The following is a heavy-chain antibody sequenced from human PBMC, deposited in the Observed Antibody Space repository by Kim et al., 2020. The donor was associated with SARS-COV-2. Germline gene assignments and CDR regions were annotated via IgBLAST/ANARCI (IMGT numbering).Heavy chain of an antibody. D-gene: IGHD2-2*01. CDR1: GFTFSSYA. CDR2: ISYDGSNK. Sequence: GGSLRLSCAASGFTFSSYAMHWVRQAPGKGLEWVAVISYDGSNKYYADSVKGRFTISRDNSKNTLYLQMNSLRAEDTAVYYCARDRDQLLLWGAGDYWGQGTLVTVSS. V-gene: IGHV3-30*04. J-gene: IGHJ4*02. CDR3: ARDRDQLLLWGAGDY.